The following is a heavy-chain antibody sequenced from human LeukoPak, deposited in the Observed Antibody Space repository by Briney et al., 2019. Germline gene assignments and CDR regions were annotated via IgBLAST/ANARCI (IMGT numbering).Heavy chain of an antibody. CDR1: GYTLTELS. D-gene: IGHD3-10*01. Sequence: GASVKVSCKVSGYTLTELSMHWVRQAPGKGLEWMGGFDPEDGETIYAQKFQGRVTMTEDTSTDTAYVELSSLRSEDTAVYYCATGDPMVRITPYWGQGTPVTVSS. CDR2: FDPEDGET. J-gene: IGHJ4*02. CDR3: ATGDPMVRITPY. V-gene: IGHV1-24*01.